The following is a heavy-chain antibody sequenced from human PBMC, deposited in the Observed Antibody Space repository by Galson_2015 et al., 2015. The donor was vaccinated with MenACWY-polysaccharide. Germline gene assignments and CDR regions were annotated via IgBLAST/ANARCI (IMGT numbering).Heavy chain of an antibody. D-gene: IGHD2/OR15-2a*01. J-gene: IGHJ5*02. V-gene: IGHV3-74*01. CDR2: TNGDGGAT. Sequence: SLRLSCAASGFTFSSYWMHWVRQAPGKGLVWVSRTNGDGGATDYADSVKGRFTISRDNAKNTLYLQMNSLRAEDTAVYYCARARAEYCMDRNCFFNWFDPWGQGTLVTVSS. CDR1: GFTFSSYW. CDR3: ARARAEYCMDRNCFFNWFDP.